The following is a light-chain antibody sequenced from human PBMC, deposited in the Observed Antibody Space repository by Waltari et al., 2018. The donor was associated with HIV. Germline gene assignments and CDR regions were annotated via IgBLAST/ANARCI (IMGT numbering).Light chain of an antibody. J-gene: IGLJ2*01. V-gene: IGLV2-14*03. CDR3: GAYTSGSTPVV. CDR1: SSDIGISNF. Sequence: QSALIQPASLSGSPGQSITISCTGTSSDIGISNFVSWYQLHPGKAPKRLPMDFNNRPSGVSRRFSGSKSGNAASLTIFGLQDDDEDEYDCGAYTSGSTPVVFGGGTKLTVL. CDR2: DFN.